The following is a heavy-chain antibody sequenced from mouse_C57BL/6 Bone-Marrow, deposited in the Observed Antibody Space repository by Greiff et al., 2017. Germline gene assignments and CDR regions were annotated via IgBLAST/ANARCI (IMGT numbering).Heavy chain of an antibody. J-gene: IGHJ4*01. CDR1: GYTFTSYW. CDR3: TRGSIYYDYDVGAMDY. V-gene: IGHV1-5*01. Sequence: VQLKDSGTVLARPGASVKMSCKTSGYTFTSYWMHWVKQRPGQGLEWIGAIYPGNSDTSYNQKFKGKAKLTAVTSASTAYMELSSLTNEDSAVYYCTRGSIYYDYDVGAMDYWGQGTSVTLSS. D-gene: IGHD2-4*01. CDR2: IYPGNSDT.